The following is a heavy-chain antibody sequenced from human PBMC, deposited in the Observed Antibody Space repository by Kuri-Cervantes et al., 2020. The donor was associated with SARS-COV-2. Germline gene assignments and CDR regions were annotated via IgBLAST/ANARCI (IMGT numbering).Heavy chain of an antibody. CDR1: GGTFSSYA. J-gene: IGHJ4*02. D-gene: IGHD2-2*01. CDR3: ARPYCTTTTCYDGTFDS. CDR2: IIPLFGTT. Sequence: SVKVSCKASGGTFSSYAVTWVRQVPGQGFEWMGRIIPLFGTTIYAQKFRDRVTFTADKSTNTAYMELSSLRSEDTAVYYCARPYCTTTTCYDGTFDSWGQGTLVTGSS. V-gene: IGHV1-69*06.